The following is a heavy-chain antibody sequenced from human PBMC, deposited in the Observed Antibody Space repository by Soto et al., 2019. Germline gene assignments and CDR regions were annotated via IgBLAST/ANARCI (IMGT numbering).Heavy chain of an antibody. CDR2: VFHSATT. J-gene: IGHJ4*02. D-gene: IGHD6-19*01. Sequence: QVQLQESGPGLVKPSETLTLTCTVSGDSFSDYYWNWIRQVPGKGLEWIGFVFHSATTSYNPSLKTRGAISDDTSKKQFSLRLTSVTAADTAIYYCARGHYSSGWPIDHWGQGILVTVSS. CDR1: GDSFSDYY. CDR3: ARGHYSSGWPIDH. V-gene: IGHV4-59*01.